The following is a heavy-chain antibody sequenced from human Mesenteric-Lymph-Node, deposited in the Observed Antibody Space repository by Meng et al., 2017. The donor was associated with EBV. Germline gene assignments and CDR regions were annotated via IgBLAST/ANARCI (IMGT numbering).Heavy chain of an antibody. J-gene: IGHJ4*02. CDR2: MNPNSGNT. D-gene: IGHD5-12*01. CDR3: ARRYSAIDPTGDH. Sequence: QVQLVQSGAEVKKPGASVEVSCKASGYTFTDYDINWVRQATGQGLEWMGWMNPNSGNTAYAHKFRGRVSMTRDTSISTAYMELSSLTSEDTAIYYCARRYSAIDPTGDHWGQGTLVNVSS. CDR1: GYTFTDYD. V-gene: IGHV1-8*01.